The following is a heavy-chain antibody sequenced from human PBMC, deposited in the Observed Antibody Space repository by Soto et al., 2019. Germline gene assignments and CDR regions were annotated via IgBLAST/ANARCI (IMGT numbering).Heavy chain of an antibody. V-gene: IGHV4-30-4*01. Sequence: SETLSLTCTVSGGSISSGDYYWSWIRQPPGKGLEWIGYIYYSGSTYYNPSLKSRVTISVDTSKNQFSLKLSSVTAADTAVYYCARGGLGYCTNGVCYGMDVWGQGTTVTVS. CDR2: IYYSGST. J-gene: IGHJ6*02. CDR3: ARGGLGYCTNGVCYGMDV. D-gene: IGHD2-8*01. CDR1: GGSISSGDYY.